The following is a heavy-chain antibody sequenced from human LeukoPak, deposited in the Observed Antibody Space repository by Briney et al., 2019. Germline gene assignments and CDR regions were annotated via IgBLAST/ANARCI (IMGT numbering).Heavy chain of an antibody. CDR1: GFIFSSYA. Sequence: GGSLRLSCGASGFIFSSYAMSWVRQAPGKGLEWVSAITGSGGSTYYEDSVKGRFAISRDNSKNTLYLQMNSLRAEDTAVYHCAISRDSSGYYYSWGQGTLVTVSS. CDR2: ITGSGGST. D-gene: IGHD3-22*01. J-gene: IGHJ4*02. CDR3: AISRDSSGYYYS. V-gene: IGHV3-23*01.